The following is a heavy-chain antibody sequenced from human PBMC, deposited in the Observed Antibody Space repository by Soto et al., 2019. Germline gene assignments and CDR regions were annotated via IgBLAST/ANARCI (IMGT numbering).Heavy chain of an antibody. J-gene: IGHJ6*02. CDR3: AKDDVLEGQYLIQLWLNRYYYCGMDV. CDR2: TSYDGNNK. CDR1: GFTFGNYG. V-gene: IGHV3-30*18. Sequence: GGSLRLSCTGSGFTFGNYGMHWVRQAPGKGLEWVASTSYDGNNKYYADSLKGRFTNSRDNSKNTLNLQINSLKAEDTAVYYCAKDDVLEGQYLIQLWLNRYYYCGMDVWGQGTTVTVSS. D-gene: IGHD5-18*01.